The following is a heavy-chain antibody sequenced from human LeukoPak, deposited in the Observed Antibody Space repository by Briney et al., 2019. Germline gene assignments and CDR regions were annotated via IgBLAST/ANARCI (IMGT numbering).Heavy chain of an antibody. CDR2: INPNSGGT. CDR3: ARSRVIFGVVDDAFDI. Sequence: ASVKVSCKASGYTFTGYYMHWVRQAPGQGLEWMGWINPNSGGTNYAQKFQGRVTMTRDASISTAYMELSRLRSDDTAVYYCARSRVIFGVVDDAFDIWGQGTMVTVSS. J-gene: IGHJ3*02. D-gene: IGHD3-3*01. CDR1: GYTFTGYY. V-gene: IGHV1-2*02.